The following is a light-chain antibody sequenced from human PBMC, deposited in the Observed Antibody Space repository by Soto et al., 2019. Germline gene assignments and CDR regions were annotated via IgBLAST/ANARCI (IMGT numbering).Light chain of an antibody. CDR2: KAS. Sequence: DIQMTQSPSTLSAAGGDTVTMTCRASQSFSNWLAWYQQKPGKAPKFLIYKASTLESGDPSRFSGSGSETEFTLTISSLQPDDFATYYCQQYNSYSWTFGQGTKVEIK. CDR3: QQYNSYSWT. CDR1: QSFSNW. J-gene: IGKJ1*01. V-gene: IGKV1-5*03.